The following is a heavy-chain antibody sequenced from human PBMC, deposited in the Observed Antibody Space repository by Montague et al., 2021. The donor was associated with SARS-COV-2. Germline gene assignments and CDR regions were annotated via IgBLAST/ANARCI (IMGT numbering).Heavy chain of an antibody. CDR1: GFTLRSFA. CDR2: VTGDGLTK. CDR3: AKTALWNGDGELDYFDY. V-gene: IGHV3-23*01. Sequence: SLRLSCAASGFTLRSFAMSWVRQAPGQGLEWVSAVTGDGLTKYYADSMKGRFIISRDNSKYTLYLQMNSLRAEDTATYYCAKTALWNGDGELDYFDYWGQGTLVTVSS. D-gene: IGHD1-1*01. J-gene: IGHJ4*02.